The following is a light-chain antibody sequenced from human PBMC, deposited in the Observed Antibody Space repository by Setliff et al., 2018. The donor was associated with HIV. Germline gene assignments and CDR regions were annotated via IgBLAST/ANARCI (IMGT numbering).Light chain of an antibody. CDR1: SSDVGGYNY. V-gene: IGLV2-11*01. J-gene: IGLJ1*01. Sequence: QSALTQPASVSGSPGQSITISCTGTSSDVGGYNYVSWYQQYPGKAPKLMIYDVSERPSGVPDRFSGSKSGNTASLTISGLQAEDDADYYCCSYAGSYPSYVFGTGTKVTV. CDR3: CSYAGSYPSYV. CDR2: DVS.